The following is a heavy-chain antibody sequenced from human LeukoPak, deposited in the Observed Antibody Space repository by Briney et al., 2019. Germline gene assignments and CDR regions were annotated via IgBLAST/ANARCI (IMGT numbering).Heavy chain of an antibody. CDR3: ARRTFGGVIAY. Sequence: SETLSLTCTVSGGSISSSGYYWGWIRQPPGKGLEWIGNIYYVGSTNYSPSLKSRVTLSVDTSKNQFSLRLSSVTAADTAVYYCARRTFGGVIAYWGQGTLVTVSS. CDR1: GGSISSSGYY. J-gene: IGHJ4*02. CDR2: IYYVGST. D-gene: IGHD3-16*02. V-gene: IGHV4-39*07.